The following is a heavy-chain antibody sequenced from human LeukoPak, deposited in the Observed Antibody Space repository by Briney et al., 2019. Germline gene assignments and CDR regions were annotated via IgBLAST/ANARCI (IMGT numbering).Heavy chain of an antibody. CDR3: AREVGATTAYFDY. CDR1: GFTFSSYW. Sequence: GGSLRLSCAASGFTFSSYWMSWVRQAPGKGLEWVANIKQDGSEKYYVDSVKGRFTISRDNAKNSLYLQMNSPRAEDTAVYYCAREVGATTAYFDYWGQGTLVTVSS. CDR2: IKQDGSEK. V-gene: IGHV3-7*01. D-gene: IGHD1-26*01. J-gene: IGHJ4*02.